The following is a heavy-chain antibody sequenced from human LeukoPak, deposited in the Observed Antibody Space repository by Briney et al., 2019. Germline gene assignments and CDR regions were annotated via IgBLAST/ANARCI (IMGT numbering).Heavy chain of an antibody. Sequence: PGGSLRLSCAASGFTFSTHGMHWVRQAPGKGLEWVAFIRYDGINKYYADSVKGRFTISRDNSKNTLYLQMNSLRAEDTAVYYCAITVEMATIPLYWGQGTLVTVSS. D-gene: IGHD5-24*01. CDR1: GFTFSTHG. J-gene: IGHJ4*02. CDR3: AITVEMATIPLY. V-gene: IGHV3-30*02. CDR2: IRYDGINK.